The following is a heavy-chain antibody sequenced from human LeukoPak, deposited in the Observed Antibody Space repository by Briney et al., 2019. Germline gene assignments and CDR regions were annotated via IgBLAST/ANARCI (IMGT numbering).Heavy chain of an antibody. CDR2: IWDDGTNK. V-gene: IGHV3-33*01. D-gene: IGHD6-19*01. CDR3: ARVSYSSGWYPDY. Sequence: GRSLRLSCAAAGFSFRSHGMHWVRQAPGKGLVWVAVIWDDGTNKYYADSVKDRFTISRDNSKNTLYLQMNSLRAEDTAAYYCARVSYSSGWYPDYWGQGTLVTASS. J-gene: IGHJ4*02. CDR1: GFSFRSHG.